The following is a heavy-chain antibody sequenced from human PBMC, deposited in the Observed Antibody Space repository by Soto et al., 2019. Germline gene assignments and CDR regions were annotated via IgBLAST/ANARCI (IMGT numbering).Heavy chain of an antibody. Sequence: QVQLQESAPGLVKPSGTLSLTCAVSGGSISSGDWCWSWVRQSPGKGLEWIGEISYSGSTTYNPSLKRRVTISADQAGNQFSLRLSSVTAADTAVYYCARRGCASIFGALDHWGQGTLVTVSS. CDR1: GGSISSGDW. J-gene: IGHJ4*02. D-gene: IGHD3-16*01. CDR3: ARRGCASIFGALDH. V-gene: IGHV4-4*02. CDR2: ISYSGST.